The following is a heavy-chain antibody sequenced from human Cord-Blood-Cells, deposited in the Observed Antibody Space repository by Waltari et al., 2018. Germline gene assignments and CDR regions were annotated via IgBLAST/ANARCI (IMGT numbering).Heavy chain of an antibody. CDR1: CGSFRGFY. CDR2: INHSGST. D-gene: IGHD2-2*01. Sequence: QVQLQQWGAGLLKPSEPLSLPRAVYCGSFRGFYLSWIRQPPGKGLEWIGEINHSGSTNYNPSLKSRVTISVDTSKNQFSLKLSSVTAADTAVYYCARGGNVVVPAAIEEIDYWGQGTLVTVSS. J-gene: IGHJ4*02. V-gene: IGHV4-34*01. CDR3: ARGGNVVVPAAIEEIDY.